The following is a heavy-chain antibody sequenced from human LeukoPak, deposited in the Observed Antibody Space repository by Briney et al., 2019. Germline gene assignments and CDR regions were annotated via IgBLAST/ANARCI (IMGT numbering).Heavy chain of an antibody. V-gene: IGHV3-23*01. J-gene: IGHJ6*02. CDR3: AKSTTAYYYYGMDV. Sequence: GGSLRLSCVASGFNLNNFEIHWVRQAPGKGLEWVSSISGSGGSTYYADSVKGRFTISRENSKNTLYLQMNSLRAEDTAVYYCAKSTTAYYYYGMDVWGPGTTVTVSS. CDR2: ISGSGGST. D-gene: IGHD5/OR15-5a*01. CDR1: GFNLNNFE.